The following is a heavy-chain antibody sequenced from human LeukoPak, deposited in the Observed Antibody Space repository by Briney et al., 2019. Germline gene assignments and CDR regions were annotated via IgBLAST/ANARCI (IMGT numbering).Heavy chain of an antibody. J-gene: IGHJ4*02. CDR2: IHHSGST. V-gene: IGHV4-38-2*02. CDR3: GRESRAGAY. Sequence: SETLSLTCTVSGYSISSGYSWGWIRQPPGKGLEWIGSIHHSGSTYYNPSLKGRVTISVDTSKNQFSLKLSSVTAADTAVYYCGRESRAGAYWGQGTLVTVSS. CDR1: GYSISSGYS. D-gene: IGHD7-27*01.